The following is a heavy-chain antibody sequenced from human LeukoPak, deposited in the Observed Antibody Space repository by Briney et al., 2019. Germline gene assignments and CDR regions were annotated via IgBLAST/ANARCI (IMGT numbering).Heavy chain of an antibody. J-gene: IGHJ4*02. Sequence: SVKVSCKASGFTFTSSAMQWVRQARGQRLEWIGWIVVGSGNTNYAQKFQERVTITRDMSTSTAYMELSSLRSEDTAVYYCAAVFLEWPGLGYYFDYWGQGTLVTVSS. CDR1: GFTFTSSA. CDR3: AAVFLEWPGLGYYFDY. CDR2: IVVGSGNT. V-gene: IGHV1-58*02. D-gene: IGHD3-3*01.